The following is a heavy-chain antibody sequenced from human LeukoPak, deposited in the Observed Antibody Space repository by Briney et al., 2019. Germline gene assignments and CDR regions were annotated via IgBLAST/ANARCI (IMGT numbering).Heavy chain of an antibody. CDR3: AHRRDYCSGGSCYWGGGYYFDY. V-gene: IGHV2-5*02. D-gene: IGHD2-15*01. CDR1: GFSLSTSGVG. J-gene: IGHJ4*02. CDR2: IYWDDDK. Sequence: ESGPTLVNPTQTLTLTCTFSGFSLSTSGVGVGWIRQPPGKALEWLALIYWDDDKRYSPSLKRRLTITKDPSKTQVVLTMTPMAPVDTATYYCAHRRDYCSGGSCYWGGGYYFDYWGQGTLVTVSS.